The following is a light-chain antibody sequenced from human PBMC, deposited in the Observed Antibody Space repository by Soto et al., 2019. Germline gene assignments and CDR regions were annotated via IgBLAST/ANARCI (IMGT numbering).Light chain of an antibody. Sequence: EVVLTQSPATLSLSPGERATLSCRASQSVSSFLAWYQQKPGQAPRLLIYVASNRATGIPVRFSGSGSGTDFTLTISSLEPEDFAVYYCQQRSNWPLTFGGGTKVEIK. CDR2: VAS. CDR3: QQRSNWPLT. CDR1: QSVSSF. V-gene: IGKV3-11*01. J-gene: IGKJ4*01.